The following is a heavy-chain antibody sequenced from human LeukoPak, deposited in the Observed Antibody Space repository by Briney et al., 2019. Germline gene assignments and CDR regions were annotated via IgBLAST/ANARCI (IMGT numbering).Heavy chain of an antibody. CDR1: GYTFTSYG. J-gene: IGHJ6*03. CDR2: IITYNGNT. CDR3: ATLCCGSYYMDV. V-gene: IGHV1-18*01. Sequence: ASVKVSCKASGYTFTSYGISWVRQAPGQGLEWMGWIITYNGNTNYAQKLQGRVTMTTDTSTSTAYMELRSLRSDDTAVYYCATLCCGSYYMDVWGKGTTVTVSS. D-gene: IGHD2-15*01.